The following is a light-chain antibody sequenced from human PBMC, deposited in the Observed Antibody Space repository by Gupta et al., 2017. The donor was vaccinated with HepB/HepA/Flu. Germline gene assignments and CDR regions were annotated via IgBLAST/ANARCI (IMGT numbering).Light chain of an antibody. Sequence: DIRMAQSPSSLSASLGDRVTITCRASQTIANYLNWYQHKPGKAPKLLIYAASSVQSGVPSRFSGSGSETDFTLTSSRRQPEDFAVYYWQQNYSAHTFGGGTKVEIK. V-gene: IGKV1-39*01. J-gene: IGKJ4*01. CDR1: QTIANY. CDR3: QQNYSAHT. CDR2: AAS.